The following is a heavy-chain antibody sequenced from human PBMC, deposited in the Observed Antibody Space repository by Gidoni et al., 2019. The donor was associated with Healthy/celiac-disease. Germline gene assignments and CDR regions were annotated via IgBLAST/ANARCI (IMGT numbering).Heavy chain of an antibody. Sequence: QVQLVQSGAEVKKPGASVKVSCKASGYTFTSYAMHWVRQAPGQRLEWMGWINAGNGNTKYSQKFQGRVTITRDTSASTAYMELSSLRSEETAVYYCAREKGYCGGDCYPDYWGQGTLVTVSS. J-gene: IGHJ4*02. CDR2: INAGNGNT. CDR3: AREKGYCGGDCYPDY. CDR1: GYTFTSYA. V-gene: IGHV1-3*01. D-gene: IGHD2-21*02.